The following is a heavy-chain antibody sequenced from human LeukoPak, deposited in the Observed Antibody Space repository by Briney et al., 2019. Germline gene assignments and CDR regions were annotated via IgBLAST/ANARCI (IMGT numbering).Heavy chain of an antibody. CDR2: MNPNSGNT. D-gene: IGHD3-10*01. V-gene: IGHV1-8*02. CDR3: ARKVWFGEPDYYYYYMDV. CDR1: GYTFTSYG. J-gene: IGHJ6*03. Sequence: ASVKVSCKASGYTFTSYGINWVRQATGQGLEWMGWMNPNSGNTGYAQKFQGRVTMTRNTSISTAYMELSSLRSEDTAVYYCARKVWFGEPDYYYYYMDVWGKGTTVTISS.